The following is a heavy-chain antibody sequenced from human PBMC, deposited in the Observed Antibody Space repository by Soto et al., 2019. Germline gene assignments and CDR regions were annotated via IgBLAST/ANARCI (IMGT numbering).Heavy chain of an antibody. Sequence: GGSLRLSCAASGFTFSSYAMSWVRQAPGKGLEWVSAISGSGGSTYYADSVKGRFTISRDNSKNTLYLQMNSLRAEDTAVYYCAKDIIAVAGPTFHYYYGMDVWGQGTTVTVSS. J-gene: IGHJ6*02. CDR1: GFTFSSYA. CDR2: ISGSGGST. V-gene: IGHV3-23*01. CDR3: AKDIIAVAGPTFHYYYGMDV. D-gene: IGHD6-19*01.